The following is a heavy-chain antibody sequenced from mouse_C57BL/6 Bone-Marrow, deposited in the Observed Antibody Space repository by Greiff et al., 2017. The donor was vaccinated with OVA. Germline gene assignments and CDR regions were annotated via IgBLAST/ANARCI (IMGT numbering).Heavy chain of an antibody. CDR2: IYPRSGNT. CDR3: ASRRGAY. J-gene: IGHJ3*01. Sequence: QVQLQESGAELARPGASVKLSCKASGYTFTSYGISWVKQRPGQGLEWIGEIYPRSGNTYYNEKFKGKATLTADKSSSTAYMELRSRTSEDSAVYFCASRRGAYWGQGTLVTVSA. V-gene: IGHV1-81*01. CDR1: GYTFTSYG.